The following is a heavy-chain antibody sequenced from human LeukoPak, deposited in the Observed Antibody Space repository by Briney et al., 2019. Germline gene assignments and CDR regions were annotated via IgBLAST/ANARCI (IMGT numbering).Heavy chain of an antibody. J-gene: IGHJ4*02. V-gene: IGHV1-18*01. CDR1: GYTFTSYG. D-gene: IGHD3-22*01. Sequence: ASVKVSCKASGYTFTSYGISWVRQAPGQGLEWMGWISANNGNTNYAQKLQGRVTTTTDTSTNTAYMDLRSLRSDDTAVYYCARAGKTYYYGTSVYYYWGQGTLVTVSS. CDR2: ISANNGNT. CDR3: ARAGKTYYYGTSVYYY.